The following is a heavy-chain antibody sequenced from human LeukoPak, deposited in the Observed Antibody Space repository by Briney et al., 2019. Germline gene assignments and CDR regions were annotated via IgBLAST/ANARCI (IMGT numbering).Heavy chain of an antibody. CDR3: ARAIGVVRGVPI. V-gene: IGHV3-33*01. D-gene: IGHD3-10*01. Sequence: GRSLRLSCAASGFTFSSYGMHWVRQAPGKGLEWVAVIWYDGSNKYYSDSVKVRFTISRDNSKNTLYLQMNSLRAEDTAVYYCARAIGVVRGVPIWGQGTMVTVSS. J-gene: IGHJ3*02. CDR2: IWYDGSNK. CDR1: GFTFSSYG.